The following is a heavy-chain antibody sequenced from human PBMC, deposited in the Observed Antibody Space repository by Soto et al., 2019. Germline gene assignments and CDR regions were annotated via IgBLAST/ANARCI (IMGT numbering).Heavy chain of an antibody. CDR2: IIPILGIA. CDR3: ARDITCGDYVSSWFDP. D-gene: IGHD4-17*01. V-gene: IGHV1-69*08. CDR1: GGTFSSYT. J-gene: IGHJ5*02. Sequence: QVQLVQSGAEVKKPGSSVKVSCKASGGTFSSYTISWVRQAPGQGLEWMGRIIPILGIANYAQKFQGRVTITADKSTSTAYMELSSLRSEDTAVYYCARDITCGDYVSSWFDPWGQGTLVTVSS.